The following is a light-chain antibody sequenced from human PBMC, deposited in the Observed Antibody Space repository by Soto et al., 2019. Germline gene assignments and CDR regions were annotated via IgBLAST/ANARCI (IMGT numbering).Light chain of an antibody. J-gene: IGLJ1*01. CDR3: QSYDSSLSGYV. CDR2: ENT. CDR1: SSNIGAGYD. V-gene: IGLV1-40*01. Sequence: QSVLAQPPSVSGAPGHRVTIFCTGSSSNIGAGYDVHWYQQFPGTAPKLLIYENTNRPSGVPDRFSGSESGTSASLAITGLQAEDEADYYCQSYDSSLSGYVFGTGTKVTVL.